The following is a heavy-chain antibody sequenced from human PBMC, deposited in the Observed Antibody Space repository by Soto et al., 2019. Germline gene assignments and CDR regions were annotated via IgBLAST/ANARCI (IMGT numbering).Heavy chain of an antibody. CDR3: ARGKRVLGPAAMWGDYYGMDV. J-gene: IGHJ6*02. Sequence: ASVKVSCKASGYTFTGYYMHWVRQAPGQGLEWMGWINPNSGGTNYAQKFQGWVTMTRDTSISTAYMELSRLRSDDTAVYYCARGKRVLGPAAMWGDYYGMDVWGQGTTVTVSS. CDR1: GYTFTGYY. V-gene: IGHV1-2*04. CDR2: INPNSGGT. D-gene: IGHD2-2*01.